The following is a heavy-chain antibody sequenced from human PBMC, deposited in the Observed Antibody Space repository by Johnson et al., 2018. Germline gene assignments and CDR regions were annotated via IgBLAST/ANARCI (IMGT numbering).Heavy chain of an antibody. Sequence: QVQLQESGGGVVQPGGSLRLSCAASGFTFSSHGMHWVRQAPGKGLEWVAVISNDETNKYYADSVKGRFTISRDNSKNTLYLQMNSRSAEDTAVYYSARRLGRYRLQLYAFDIWGQGTMVTVSS. CDR3: ARRLGRYRLQLYAFDI. D-gene: IGHD1-1*01. V-gene: IGHV3-30*03. CDR1: GFTFSSHG. J-gene: IGHJ3*02. CDR2: ISNDETNK.